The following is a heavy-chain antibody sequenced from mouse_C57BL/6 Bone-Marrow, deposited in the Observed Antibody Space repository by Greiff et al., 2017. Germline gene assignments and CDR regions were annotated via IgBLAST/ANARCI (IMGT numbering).Heavy chain of an antibody. CDR3: ARTLYYDLDYYAVDY. D-gene: IGHD2-4*01. Sequence: QVQLKQSGAELVRPGTSVKVSCKASGYAFTNYLIEWVKQRPGQGLEWIGVINPGSGGTYYNEKFNGQATLTADKSSSTTYMQRISLTSEDSAVYFCARTLYYDLDYYAVDYWGQGTSVTVSS. J-gene: IGHJ4*01. CDR2: INPGSGGT. V-gene: IGHV1-54*01. CDR1: GYAFTNYL.